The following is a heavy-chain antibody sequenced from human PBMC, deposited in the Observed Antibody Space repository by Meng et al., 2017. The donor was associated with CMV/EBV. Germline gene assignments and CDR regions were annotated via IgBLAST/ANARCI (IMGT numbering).Heavy chain of an antibody. CDR2: ISYDGSNK. Sequence: GESLKISCAASGFTFSSYAMHWVRQAPGKGLEWVAVISYDGSNKYYADSVKGRFTISRDNSKNTLYLQMNSLRAEDTAVYYCARGPLTTSYYYYGMDVWGQGTTVTVSS. D-gene: IGHD2/OR15-2a*01. J-gene: IGHJ6*02. V-gene: IGHV3-30*04. CDR3: ARGPLTTSYYYYGMDV. CDR1: GFTFSSYA.